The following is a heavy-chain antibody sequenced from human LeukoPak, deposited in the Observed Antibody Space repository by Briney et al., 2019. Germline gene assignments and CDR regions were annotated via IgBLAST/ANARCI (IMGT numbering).Heavy chain of an antibody. J-gene: IGHJ6*02. CDR3: ARDKRIKQQLASRMDV. D-gene: IGHD6-13*01. V-gene: IGHV4-39*07. CDR1: GGSISSSSYY. Sequence: PSETLSLTCTVSGGSISSSSYYWGWIRQPPGKGLEWIGSIYYSGSTYYNPSLKSRVTISVDTSKNQFSLKLSSVTAADTAVYYCARDKRIKQQLASRMDVWGQGTTVTVSS. CDR2: IYYSGST.